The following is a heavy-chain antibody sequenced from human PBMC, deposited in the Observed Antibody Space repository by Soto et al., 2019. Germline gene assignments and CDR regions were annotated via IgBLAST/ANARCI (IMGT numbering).Heavy chain of an antibody. D-gene: IGHD3-16*01. CDR2: INPYNANT. CDR1: GYTFTNHG. CDR3: ARDRVAGIWGDAFDI. V-gene: IGHV1-18*04. Sequence: ASVKVSCKTSGYTFTNHGINWVRQAPGQGLEWMGWINPYNANTNYAQKLQGRVTMTTDTSPSTAYMYLRSLTSDDTAVYYSARDRVAGIWGDAFDIWGQGTRVTVS. J-gene: IGHJ3*02.